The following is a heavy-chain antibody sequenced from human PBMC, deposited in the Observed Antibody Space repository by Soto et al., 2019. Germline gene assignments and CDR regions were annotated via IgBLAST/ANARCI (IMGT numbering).Heavy chain of an antibody. CDR2: ISGSGGST. D-gene: IGHD6-6*01. J-gene: IGHJ6*02. CDR3: AKGLLRLAANYGMDV. Sequence: GGSLRLSCAASGFTFSSYAMSWVRQAPGKGLEWVSAISGSGGSTYYADSVKGRFTISRDNSKNTLYLQMNSLRAEDTAVYYSAKGLLRLAANYGMDVWGQGTKVTVSS. CDR1: GFTFSSYA. V-gene: IGHV3-23*01.